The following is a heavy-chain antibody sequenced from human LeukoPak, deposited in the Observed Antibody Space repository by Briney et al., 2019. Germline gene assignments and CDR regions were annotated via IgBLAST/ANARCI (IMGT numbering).Heavy chain of an antibody. D-gene: IGHD3-3*01. V-gene: IGHV4-59*01. CDR2: IYYSGST. Sequence: SETLSLTCTVSGGSINTYYWSWIRQPPGKRLEWIGYIYYSGSTNYNPSLKSRVTMSVDTSKNQFSLKLTSVTAADTAVYYCARRYDFWSGYYGMDVWGQGTTVTVSS. J-gene: IGHJ6*02. CDR3: ARRYDFWSGYYGMDV. CDR1: GGSINTYY.